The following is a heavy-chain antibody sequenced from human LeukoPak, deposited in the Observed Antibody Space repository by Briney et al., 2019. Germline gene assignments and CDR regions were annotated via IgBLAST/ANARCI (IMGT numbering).Heavy chain of an antibody. V-gene: IGHV4-30-4*08. D-gene: IGHD3-16*02. CDR1: GGSISSGDYY. J-gene: IGHJ4*02. CDR3: ARVVRGDYVWGSYRFDY. CDR2: IYYSGST. Sequence: SETLSLTCTVPGGSISSGDYYWSWIRQPPGKGLEWIGYIYYSGSTYYNPSLKSRVTISVDTSKNQFSLKLGSVTAADTAVYYCARVVRGDYVWGSYRFDYWGQGTLVTVSS.